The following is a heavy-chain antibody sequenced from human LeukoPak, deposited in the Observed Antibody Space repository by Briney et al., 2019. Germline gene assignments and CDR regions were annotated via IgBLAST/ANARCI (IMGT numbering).Heavy chain of an antibody. CDR3: ARCGGYAVTRSDY. Sequence: SETLSLTCAVYGGSFSGYYWSWIRQPPGKGLEWIGEINHSGSTNYNPSLKSRVTISVDTSKNQFSLKLSSATAADTAVYYCARCGGYAVTRSDYWGQGTLVTVSS. CDR1: GGSFSGYY. CDR2: INHSGST. D-gene: IGHD1-26*01. V-gene: IGHV4-34*01. J-gene: IGHJ4*02.